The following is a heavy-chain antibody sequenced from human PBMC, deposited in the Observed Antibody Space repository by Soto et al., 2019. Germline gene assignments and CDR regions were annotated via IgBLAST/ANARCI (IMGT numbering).Heavy chain of an antibody. D-gene: IGHD4-4*01. CDR2: ISAYNGNT. Sequence: GASVKVSCKASGYSFTSYAFSWVLQAPGQGLEWMGWISAYNGNTHYAQKLQGRVTMTTDTSTSTAYMELRSLRSDDTAVYYCARGRLYSNYVWYFDYWGQGTLVTVSS. V-gene: IGHV1-18*01. CDR1: GYSFTSYA. J-gene: IGHJ4*02. CDR3: ARGRLYSNYVWYFDY.